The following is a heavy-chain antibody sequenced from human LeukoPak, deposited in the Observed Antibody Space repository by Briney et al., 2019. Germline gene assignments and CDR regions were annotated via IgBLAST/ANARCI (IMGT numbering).Heavy chain of an antibody. D-gene: IGHD1-26*01. CDR3: ARDLVGGKKVGGH. CDR1: GFIVSSNY. Sequence: GGSLRLSCAASGFIVSSNYMSWVRQAPGKGLECVSVIYSGGSTYYADSVKGRFTISRENSSNTLYLQMNSLRAEDTAVYYCARDLVGGKKVGGHWGQGSLVTVSS. V-gene: IGHV3-53*01. CDR2: IYSGGST. J-gene: IGHJ4*02.